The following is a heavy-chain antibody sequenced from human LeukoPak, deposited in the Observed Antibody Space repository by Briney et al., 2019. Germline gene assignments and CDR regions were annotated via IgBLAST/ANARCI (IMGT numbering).Heavy chain of an antibody. V-gene: IGHV3-30*18. CDR3: AKDYGFHYASGSSHFEH. Sequence: GGSLRLPCAASGFTFSDYGMHWVRQAPGKGLEWVAVITFDGNKEYYADSVKGRFTISRDNSKNTLSPQMNSLRGGDTAVYFGAKDYGFHYASGSSHFEHWGQGTLVTVSS. D-gene: IGHD3-10*01. CDR2: ITFDGNKE. CDR1: GFTFSDYG. J-gene: IGHJ4*02.